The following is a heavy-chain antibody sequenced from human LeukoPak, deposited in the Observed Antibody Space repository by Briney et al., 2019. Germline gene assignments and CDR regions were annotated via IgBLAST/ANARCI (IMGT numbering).Heavy chain of an antibody. J-gene: IGHJ5*02. CDR2: MNPNSGNT. Sequence: ASVTVSCKASGYTFTSYDINWVRQATGQGLEWMGWMNPNSGNTGYAQKFQGRVTITRNTSISTAYMELSSLRSEDTAVYYCARGRSNAPGLGICTSCDTKSDWFDPWGQGTLVTVSS. V-gene: IGHV1-8*03. CDR3: ARGRSNAPGLGICTSCDTKSDWFDP. D-gene: IGHD2-2*02. CDR1: GYTFTSYD.